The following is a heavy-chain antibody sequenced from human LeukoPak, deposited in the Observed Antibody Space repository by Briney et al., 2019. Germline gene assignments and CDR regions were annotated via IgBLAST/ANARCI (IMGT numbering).Heavy chain of an antibody. V-gene: IGHV1-8*03. CDR1: GYTFTSYD. CDR3: AREGTAEYSSSSSYYYMDV. CDR2: MNPNSGNT. D-gene: IGHD6-6*01. J-gene: IGHJ6*03. Sequence: ASVKVSCKASGYTFTSYDINWVRQATGQRLEWMGWMNPNSGNTGYAQKFQGRVTITRNTSISTAYMELSSLRSEDTAVYYCAREGTAEYSSSSSYYYMDVWGKGTTVTVPS.